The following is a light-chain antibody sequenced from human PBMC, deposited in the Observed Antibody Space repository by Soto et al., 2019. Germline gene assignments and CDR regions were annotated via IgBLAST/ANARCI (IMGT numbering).Light chain of an antibody. J-gene: IGKJ1*01. CDR3: QQYKSYST. CDR1: QTISSW. CDR2: KAS. V-gene: IGKV1-5*03. Sequence: DIQMTQSPSTLSGSVGDRFTITCRASQTISSWLAWYHQKPVKAPKLLIYKASTLKSGTPSRFSGRRSGTQFTLTISSLQPDDFATYYCQQYKSYSTFGQGTKVDIK.